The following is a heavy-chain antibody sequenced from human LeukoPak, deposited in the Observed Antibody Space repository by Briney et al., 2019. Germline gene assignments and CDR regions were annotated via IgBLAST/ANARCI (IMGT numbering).Heavy chain of an antibody. V-gene: IGHV4-59*01. D-gene: IGHD3-3*01. J-gene: IGHJ4*02. CDR2: IYYSGST. Sequence: PSETLSLTCTVSGGSISSYYWSWIRQPPGKGLEWIGYIYYSGSTNYNPSLKSRVTISVDTSKNQFSLKLSSVTAADTAVYYCARVSRGVAPIYWGQGTLVTVSS. CDR3: ARVSRGVAPIY. CDR1: GGSISSYY.